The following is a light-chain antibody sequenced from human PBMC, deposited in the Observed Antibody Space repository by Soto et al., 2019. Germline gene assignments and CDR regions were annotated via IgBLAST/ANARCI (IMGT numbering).Light chain of an antibody. V-gene: IGLV1-40*01. CDR3: QSYDSSLSGPV. CDR2: GNS. Sequence: QSALTQPPSVSGAPGQRVTISCTGSSSNIGAGYDVHWYQQLPGTAPKLLIYGNSNRPSGVPDRFSGSKSGTSAFLAITGLQAEDEADYYCQSYDSSLSGPVFGGGTKLTVL. CDR1: SSNIGAGYD. J-gene: IGLJ2*01.